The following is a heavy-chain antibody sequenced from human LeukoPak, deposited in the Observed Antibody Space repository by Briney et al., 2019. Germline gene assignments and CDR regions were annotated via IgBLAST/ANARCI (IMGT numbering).Heavy chain of an antibody. V-gene: IGHV3-48*04. J-gene: IGHJ6*04. D-gene: IGHD3-22*01. Sequence: GGSLRLSCAASGFTFSSYWMSWVRQAPGKGLEWVSYISSSGSTIYYADSVKGRFTISRDNAKNSLYLQMNSLRAEDTAVYYCARGEKYYYDSSGYFDYWGKGTTVTVSS. CDR1: GFTFSSYW. CDR3: ARGEKYYYDSSGYFDY. CDR2: ISSSGSTI.